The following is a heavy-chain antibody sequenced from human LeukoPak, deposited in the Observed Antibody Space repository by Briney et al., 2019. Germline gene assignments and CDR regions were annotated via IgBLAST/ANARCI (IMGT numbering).Heavy chain of an antibody. J-gene: IGHJ4*02. CDR3: ARDLRGEWEPTPFDY. D-gene: IGHD1-26*01. CDR1: RFSFSGFG. CDR2: INSDDSST. Sequence: GGSLRLSCAASRFSFSGFGMHWVRQVPGQGLVWVSRINSDDSSTNYAGSVKGRFTISRDNAKNSLYLQMNSLRAEDTAVYYCARDLRGEWEPTPFDYWGQGTLVTVSS. V-gene: IGHV3-74*01.